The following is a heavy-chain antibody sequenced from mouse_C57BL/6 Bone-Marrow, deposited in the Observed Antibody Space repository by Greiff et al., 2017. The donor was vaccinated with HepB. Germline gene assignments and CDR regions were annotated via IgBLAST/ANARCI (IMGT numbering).Heavy chain of an antibody. V-gene: IGHV1-64*01. CDR1: GYTFTSYW. Sequence: QVQLPQPGAELVKPGASVQLSCKASGYTFTSYWMHWVKQRPGQGLEWIGMIHPNSGSTNYNEKFESKATLTVAKSSSTAYMQLRSLTSEDSAVYYCARENGFAYWGQGTLVTVSA. CDR2: IHPNSGST. CDR3: ARENGFAY. J-gene: IGHJ3*01.